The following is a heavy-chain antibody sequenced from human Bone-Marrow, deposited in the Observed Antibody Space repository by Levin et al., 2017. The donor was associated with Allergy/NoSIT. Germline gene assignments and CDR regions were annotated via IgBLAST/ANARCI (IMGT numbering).Heavy chain of an antibody. J-gene: IGHJ6*04. V-gene: IGHV3-30*18. CDR3: AKPLGIGEAGWLESGLDV. CDR2: IAYDGSNK. CDR1: GFTFSSFG. D-gene: IGHD6-13*01. Sequence: GGSRRLSCEASGFTFSSFGMHWVRQAPGKGLEWVAVIAYDGSNKYYADSVKGRFTISRDNSENTLYLQMNSLRVEDTAVYYCAKPLGIGEAGWLESGLDVWGKGTTVTVFS.